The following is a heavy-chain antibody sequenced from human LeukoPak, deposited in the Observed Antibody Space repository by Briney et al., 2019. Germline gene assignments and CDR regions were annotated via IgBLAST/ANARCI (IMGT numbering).Heavy chain of an antibody. V-gene: IGHV3-30*18. D-gene: IGHD4-23*01. J-gene: IGHJ4*02. CDR1: GFTYSSYG. CDR3: AKHNYGGTMGGFDY. CDR2: ISYDGSNK. Sequence: PGGSLRLSCAASGFTYSSYGMHWVRQAPGKGLEWVAVISYDGSNKYYADSVKGRFTIARDNSKNTLYLQMNSLRAEDTAVYYCAKHNYGGTMGGFDYWGQGTLVTVSS.